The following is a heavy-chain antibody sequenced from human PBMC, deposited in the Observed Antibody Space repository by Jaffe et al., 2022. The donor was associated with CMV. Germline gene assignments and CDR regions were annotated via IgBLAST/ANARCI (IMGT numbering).Heavy chain of an antibody. V-gene: IGHV3-13*01. Sequence: EVQLVESGGGLVQPGGSLRLSCAASGFTFSSYDMHWVRQATGKGLEWVSAIGTAGDTYYPGSVKGRFTISRENAKNSLYLQMNSLRAGDTAVYYCARWRRTFTVTTVNYGMDVWGQGTTVTVSS. D-gene: IGHD4-17*01. CDR1: GFTFSSYD. CDR3: ARWRRTFTVTTVNYGMDV. J-gene: IGHJ6*02. CDR2: IGTAGDT.